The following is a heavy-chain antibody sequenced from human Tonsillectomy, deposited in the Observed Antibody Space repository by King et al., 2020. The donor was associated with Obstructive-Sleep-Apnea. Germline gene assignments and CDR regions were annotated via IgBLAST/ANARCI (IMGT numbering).Heavy chain of an antibody. CDR2: ISWNSGSI. Sequence: DVQLVESGGGLAQPGRSLRLSCAASGFIFDDYVMHWVRQAPGKGLEWVSGISWNSGSIGYADSVKGRFTISRDNAKNSLYLQMNSLRAEDTALYYCAKDWAGSGWTLFDYWGQGTLVTVSS. D-gene: IGHD6-19*01. J-gene: IGHJ4*02. CDR1: GFIFDDYV. CDR3: AKDWAGSGWTLFDY. V-gene: IGHV3-9*01.